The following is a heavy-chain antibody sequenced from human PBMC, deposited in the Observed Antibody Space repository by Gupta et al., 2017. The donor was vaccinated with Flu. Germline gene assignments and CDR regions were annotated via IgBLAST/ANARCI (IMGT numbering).Heavy chain of an antibody. D-gene: IGHD2-2*02. CDR1: GGSFSCYY. CDR3: AGYKLLYRFDP. J-gene: IGHJ5*02. Sequence: QVPLQQWGAGLLTPSETLSLTCAVDGGSFSCYYWSWIRQPPGKGLEWIGEIKHTGTTNYNPSLESRVTISADPSKRQFSLNMTSVTAADTAVYYCAGYKLLYRFDPWGQGTLVTVSS. V-gene: IGHV4-34*01. CDR2: IKHTGTT.